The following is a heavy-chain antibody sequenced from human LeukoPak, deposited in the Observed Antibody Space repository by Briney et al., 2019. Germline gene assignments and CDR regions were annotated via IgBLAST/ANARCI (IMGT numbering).Heavy chain of an antibody. D-gene: IGHD3-10*01. Sequence: ASVKVSCKASGYTFTGYYIHYIRQAPGQGLEWMGWINPYTGGTNYAQKFQGRVTMTEDTSTDTAYMELSSLRSEDTAVYYCARLARGAFDIWGQGTMVTVSS. J-gene: IGHJ3*02. V-gene: IGHV1-2*02. CDR3: ARLARGAFDI. CDR2: INPYTGGT. CDR1: GYTFTGYY.